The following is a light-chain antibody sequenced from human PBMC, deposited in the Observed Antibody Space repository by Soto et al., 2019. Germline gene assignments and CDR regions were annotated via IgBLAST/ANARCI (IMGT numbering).Light chain of an antibody. CDR1: QTINDNF. V-gene: IGKV3-20*01. CDR2: GAS. CDR3: QQYGNSPGIS. Sequence: DIVLTQSPGTLSLSPGERATLSCRASQTINDNFLAWYQQKPGQSPRLLISGASIRAPGIPDRFSGSGSETDFTLNISRLEPEDFAFYYCQQYGNSPGISVGPGTKVDIK. J-gene: IGKJ3*01.